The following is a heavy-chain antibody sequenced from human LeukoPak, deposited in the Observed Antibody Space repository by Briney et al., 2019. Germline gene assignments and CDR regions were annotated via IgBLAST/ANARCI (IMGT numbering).Heavy chain of an antibody. CDR2: INHSGNT. D-gene: IGHD3-3*01. CDR3: ARDVGVADDY. V-gene: IGHV4-34*01. J-gene: IGHJ4*02. CDR1: GGSFSGYY. Sequence: PSETLSLTCAVYGGSFSGYYWSWIRQPPGKGLEWIGEINHSGNTIYNPSLKSRVTISVDTSKNQFSLKLSSVTAEDTAVYYCARDVGVADDYWGQGTLVTVSS.